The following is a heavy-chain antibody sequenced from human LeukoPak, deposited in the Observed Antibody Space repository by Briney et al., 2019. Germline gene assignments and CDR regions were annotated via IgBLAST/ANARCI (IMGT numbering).Heavy chain of an antibody. CDR2: IDVGSGNT. Sequence: SVKVSCKASGFTFPSSGVQWVRQARGQRLEWIGWIDVGSGNTNYAQKFQERVTITRDMSTSTAYMELSSLRSEDTVVYYCAAVGWEYSSSPLPMDVWGQGTTVTVSS. CDR1: GFTFPSSG. CDR3: AAVGWEYSSSPLPMDV. J-gene: IGHJ6*02. D-gene: IGHD6-6*01. V-gene: IGHV1-58*01.